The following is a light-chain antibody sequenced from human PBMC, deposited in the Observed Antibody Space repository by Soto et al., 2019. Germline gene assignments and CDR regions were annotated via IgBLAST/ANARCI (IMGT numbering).Light chain of an antibody. CDR2: DVS. CDR3: TSCATSSTLHV. Sequence: QSVLTQPASVSGSPGQSITISCTGASSDVGGYNYVSWYQQHPGKAPKLIIYDVSNRPSGVSDRFSGSKSGNTSSLTISGLQTADEADYFCTSCATSSTLHVFGTRTNVTVL. CDR1: SSDVGGYNY. J-gene: IGLJ1*01. V-gene: IGLV2-14*03.